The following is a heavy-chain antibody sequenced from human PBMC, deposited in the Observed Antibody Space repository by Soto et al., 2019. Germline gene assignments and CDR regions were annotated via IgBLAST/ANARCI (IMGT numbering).Heavy chain of an antibody. CDR1: GFTFSSYW. J-gene: IGHJ4*02. V-gene: IGHV3-74*01. Sequence: EVQLVESGGGLVQSGGSLRLSCAASGFTFSSYWMHWVRQAPGKGLVWVSRINSDGSSTAYADSVTGRFTISRDDAKNTLYLQMNSLRAEDTAVYYCARPGIGGYSYFEYWGQGTLVTVSS. CDR2: INSDGSST. CDR3: ARPGIGGYSYFEY. D-gene: IGHD3-22*01.